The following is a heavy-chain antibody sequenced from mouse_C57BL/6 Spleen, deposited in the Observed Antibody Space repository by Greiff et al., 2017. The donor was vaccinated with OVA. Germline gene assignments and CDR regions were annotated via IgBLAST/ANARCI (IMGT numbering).Heavy chain of an antibody. D-gene: IGHD2-5*01. J-gene: IGHJ2*01. Sequence: EVQLQQSGPELVKPGASVKIPCKASGYTFTDYNMDWVKQSHGKSLEWIGDINPNNGGPIYNQKFKGKATLTVDKSSSTAYMELRSLTSEDTAVYYCARRYYSNYVPYFDYWGQGTTLTVSS. CDR3: ARRYYSNYVPYFDY. V-gene: IGHV1-18*01. CDR2: INPNNGGP. CDR1: GYTFTDYN.